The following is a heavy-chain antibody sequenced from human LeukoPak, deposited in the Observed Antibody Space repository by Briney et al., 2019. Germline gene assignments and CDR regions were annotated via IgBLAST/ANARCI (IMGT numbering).Heavy chain of an antibody. V-gene: IGHV4-39*07. D-gene: IGHD4-17*01. CDR1: GASISSSNYY. CDR3: ASSHSVTTIDY. J-gene: IGHJ4*02. Sequence: SETLSLTCTVSGASISSSNYYWGWIRQPPGKGLEWIGSIYHSGSTYYNPSLKSRVTISVDTSKNQFSLKLSSVTAADTAVYYCASSHSVTTIDYWGQGTLVTVSS. CDR2: IYHSGST.